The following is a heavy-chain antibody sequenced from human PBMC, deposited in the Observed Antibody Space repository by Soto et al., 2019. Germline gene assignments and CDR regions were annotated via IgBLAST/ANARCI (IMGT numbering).Heavy chain of an antibody. V-gene: IGHV1-69*01. Sequence: QVQLVQSGAEVKKPGSSVKVSCKASGGTFSSYAISWVRQAPGQGLEWMGGIIPIFGTANYAQKFQGRVTITADESTSTAYMELSSLRSEDTAVYYCANAHPSTTGTTSYAFDIWGQGTMVTVSS. CDR2: IIPIFGTA. CDR1: GGTFSSYA. D-gene: IGHD1-1*01. CDR3: ANAHPSTTGTTSYAFDI. J-gene: IGHJ3*02.